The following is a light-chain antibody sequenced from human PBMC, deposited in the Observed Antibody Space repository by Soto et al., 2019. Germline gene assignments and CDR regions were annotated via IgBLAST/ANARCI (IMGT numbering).Light chain of an antibody. CDR1: SSDVVNDLL. CDR3: SSYTSSSTLCV. CDR2: EGT. V-gene: IGLV2-14*02. J-gene: IGLJ1*01. Sequence: QSALTQPASVSGSPGQSITISCTGTSSDVVNDLLVSWYQQQPGKAPKLMIYEGTKRPAGVSDRFSGSKSGNTASLTISGLQAEDDADYYCSSYTSSSTLCVFGTGTKVTV.